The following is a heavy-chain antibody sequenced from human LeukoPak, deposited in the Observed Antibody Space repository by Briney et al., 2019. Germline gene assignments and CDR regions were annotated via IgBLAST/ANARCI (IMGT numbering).Heavy chain of an antibody. D-gene: IGHD2-15*01. CDR3: AKGGSYDFKSTFDY. CDR1: GFTFSRHW. CDR2: IRYDGSNK. Sequence: GGSLRLSCAASGFTFSRHWMGWVRQAPGKGLEWVAFIRYDGSNKYYEDSVKGRFTISRDNPKNTLYLQMNSLRAEDTAVYYCAKGGSYDFKSTFDYWGQGALVTVSS. J-gene: IGHJ4*02. V-gene: IGHV3-30*02.